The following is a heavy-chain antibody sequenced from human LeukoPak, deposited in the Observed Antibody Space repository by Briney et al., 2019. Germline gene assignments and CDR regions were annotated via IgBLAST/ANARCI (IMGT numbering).Heavy chain of an antibody. D-gene: IGHD6-19*01. J-gene: IGHJ3*02. CDR1: GGSFSGYY. CDR3: ARGGGQWLVKRSAFDI. CDR2: INHSGST. V-gene: IGHV4-34*01. Sequence: SETLSLTCAVYGGSFSGYYWSWIRQPPGKGLEWIGEINHSGSTNYDPSLKSRVTISADTSKNQFSLKLSSVTAADTAVYYCARGGGQWLVKRSAFDIWGQGTMVTVSS.